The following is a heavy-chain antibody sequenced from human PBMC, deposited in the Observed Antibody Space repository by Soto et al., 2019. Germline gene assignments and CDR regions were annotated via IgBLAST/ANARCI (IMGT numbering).Heavy chain of an antibody. J-gene: IGHJ5*02. CDR1: GGSISSGGYY. D-gene: IGHD2-2*01. V-gene: IGHV4-31*03. CDR3: ARQPPAHNWFDP. CDR2: IYYSGST. Sequence: SETLSLTCTVSGGSISSGGYYWSWIRQHPGKGLEWIGCIYYSGSTYYNPSLKSRVTISVDTSKNQFSLKLSSVTAADTAVYYCARQPPAHNWFDPWGQGTLVTVSS.